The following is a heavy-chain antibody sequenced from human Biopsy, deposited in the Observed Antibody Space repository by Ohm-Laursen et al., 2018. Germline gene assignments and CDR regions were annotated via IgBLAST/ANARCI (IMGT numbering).Heavy chain of an antibody. D-gene: IGHD3-22*01. V-gene: IGHV4-59*04. CDR2: IFYRGST. CDR3: ARDYDTSGYYYVS. Sequence: GTLSLTCGVSGGSIDSYYWNWIRQPPGKGLEWIGSIFYRGSTHYKPSLKSRVNISVDTSKNQFSLKLNSVTAADTAVYYCARDYDTSGYYYVSWGQGTLVTVSS. J-gene: IGHJ5*02. CDR1: GGSIDSYY.